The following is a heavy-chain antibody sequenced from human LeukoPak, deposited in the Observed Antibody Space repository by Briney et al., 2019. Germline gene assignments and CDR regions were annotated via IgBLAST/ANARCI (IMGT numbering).Heavy chain of an antibody. V-gene: IGHV1-69*04. Sequence: ASVKVSCKASGGTFSSYAISWVRQAPGQGLEWMGRIIPILGIANYAQKFQGRVTITADKSTSTAYMELSSLRSEDTAVYYCARAENYYDSSGYYRLDYWGQGTLVTVSS. D-gene: IGHD3-22*01. CDR3: ARAENYYDSSGYYRLDY. CDR2: IIPILGIA. CDR1: GGTFSSYA. J-gene: IGHJ4*02.